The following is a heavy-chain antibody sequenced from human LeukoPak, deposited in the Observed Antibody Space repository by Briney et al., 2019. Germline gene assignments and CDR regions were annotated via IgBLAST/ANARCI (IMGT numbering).Heavy chain of an antibody. V-gene: IGHV3-23*01. J-gene: IGHJ4*02. CDR1: GFTFSSYA. D-gene: IGHD6-6*01. CDR2: ISGSGDST. Sequence: GGSLRLSCAASGFTFSSYAMSWVRQAPGKGLEWVSAISGSGDSTYYSDSVKGRFTISRDNSKNTLYVQMNSLRAEDTAVYYCARINSSSSPHFDYWGQGTLVTVSS. CDR3: ARINSSSSPHFDY.